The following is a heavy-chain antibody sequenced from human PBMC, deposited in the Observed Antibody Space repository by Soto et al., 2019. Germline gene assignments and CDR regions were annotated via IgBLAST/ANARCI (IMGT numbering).Heavy chain of an antibody. V-gene: IGHV3-23*01. D-gene: IGHD3-10*01. CDR1: GFTFSSYA. CDR2: ISGSGGST. CDR3: AKDLWGSGRHYGGLLNDY. Sequence: PGGSLRLSCAASGFTFSSYAMSWVRQAPGKGLEWVSAISGSGGSTYYADSVKGRFTISRDNSKNTLYLQMNSLRAEDTAVYYCAKDLWGSGRHYGGLLNDYWGQGTLVTVSS. J-gene: IGHJ4*02.